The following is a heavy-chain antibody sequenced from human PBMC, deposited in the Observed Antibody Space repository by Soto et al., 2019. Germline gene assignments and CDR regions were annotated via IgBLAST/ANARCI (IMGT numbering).Heavy chain of an antibody. CDR2: ITSSGATM. J-gene: IGHJ4*02. CDR1: GFTFSDYC. Sequence: QVQLVESGGGLVKPGGSLRLSCAASGFTFSDYCMTWFRQAPGKGLEWVSYITSSGATMFYADSVRGRFTISRDNAKNSLFLQLNGLRAEDTAVYYCSRDLHGVDFWGQGTLVTVSS. CDR3: SRDLHGVDF. V-gene: IGHV3-11*01. D-gene: IGHD3-10*01.